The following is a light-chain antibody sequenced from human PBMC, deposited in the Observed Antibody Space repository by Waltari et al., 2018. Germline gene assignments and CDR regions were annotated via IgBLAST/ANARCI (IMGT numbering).Light chain of an antibody. CDR1: QSVSSY. V-gene: IGKV3-11*01. CDR3: QQRSNWPIT. Sequence: EIVLTQSPATLSLSPGERATHSCRASQSVSSYFAWYQQKPGQAPRLRIYDASNRATGIRARFSSSGSGTDFTLTIRSLEPEDFAVYYCQQRSNWPITFGQGTRLEIK. J-gene: IGKJ5*01. CDR2: DAS.